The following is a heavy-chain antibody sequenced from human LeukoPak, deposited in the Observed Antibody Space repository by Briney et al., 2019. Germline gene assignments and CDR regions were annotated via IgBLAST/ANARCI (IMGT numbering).Heavy chain of an antibody. Sequence: GGSLRLSCAASGFTVSSNYMSWVRQAPGKGLEWVSVIYRGGSTHYAGSVEGRFTISRDKSKNTVYLQLNSLRAEDTAVYFCAKEKALRDYDILTGYFDYWGQGTLVTVSS. D-gene: IGHD3-9*01. CDR1: GFTVSSNY. J-gene: IGHJ4*02. CDR3: AKEKALRDYDILTGYFDY. V-gene: IGHV3-53*01. CDR2: IYRGGST.